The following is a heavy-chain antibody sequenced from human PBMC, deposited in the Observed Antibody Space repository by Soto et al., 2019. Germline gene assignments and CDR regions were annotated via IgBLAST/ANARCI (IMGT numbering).Heavy chain of an antibody. CDR3: ARGRNSYGYLDFDY. Sequence: VQLVESGGGLVQPGGSLRLSCAASGFTFSDYYMSWIRQAPGKGLEWVSYISSSSSYTNYADSVKGRFTISRDNAKNSLYLQMNSLRAEDTAVYYCARGRNSYGYLDFDYWGQGTLVTVSS. CDR1: GFTFSDYY. J-gene: IGHJ4*02. V-gene: IGHV3-11*06. CDR2: ISSSSSYT. D-gene: IGHD5-18*01.